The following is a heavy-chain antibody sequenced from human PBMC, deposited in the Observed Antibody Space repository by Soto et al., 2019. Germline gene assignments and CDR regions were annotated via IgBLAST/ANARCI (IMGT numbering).Heavy chain of an antibody. D-gene: IGHD2-15*01. V-gene: IGHV3-23*01. CDR1: GFTFSSYS. CDR2: ISGSGAGT. J-gene: IGHJ6*02. CDR3: ANARYCYGGCCYGLPYYYGMDV. Sequence: EVQLLESGGTLVQPGGSLRLSCAASGFTFSSYSMSWVRQAPGKGLEWVSGISGSGAGTYYADSVQGRFTISRDNSENKVYLQMNSLRAEDTAVYYCANARYCYGGCCYGLPYYYGMDVWGQGTTVTVSS.